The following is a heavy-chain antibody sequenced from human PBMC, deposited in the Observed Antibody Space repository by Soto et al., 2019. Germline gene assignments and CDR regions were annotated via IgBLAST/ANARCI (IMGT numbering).Heavy chain of an antibody. CDR1: GFTFSSYE. V-gene: IGHV3-48*03. Sequence: TGGSLRLSCAASGFTFSSYEMNWVRQAPGKGLEWVSYISSSGSTIYYADSVKGRFTISRDNAKNSLYLQMNSLRAEDTAVYYCARGTEESSGGAFDIWGQRTMVTVSS. D-gene: IGHD6-19*01. J-gene: IGHJ3*02. CDR3: ARGTEESSGGAFDI. CDR2: ISSSGSTI.